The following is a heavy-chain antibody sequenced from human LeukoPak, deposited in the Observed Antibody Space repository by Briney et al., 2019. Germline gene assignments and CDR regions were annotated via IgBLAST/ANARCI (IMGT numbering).Heavy chain of an antibody. V-gene: IGHV4-39*07. J-gene: IGHJ4*02. D-gene: IGHD3-16*02. CDR3: ARAPPDYVWGSYRVPSPAYFDY. CDR1: GGSITSSSHY. CDR2: IYYSGDT. Sequence: NPSETLSLTCTVSGGSITSSSHYWGWIRQPPGKGLEWVGSIYYSGDTYYHPSLKSRVTISVDTSKNQFSLKLSSVTAADTAVYYCARAPPDYVWGSYRVPSPAYFDYWGQGTLVTVSS.